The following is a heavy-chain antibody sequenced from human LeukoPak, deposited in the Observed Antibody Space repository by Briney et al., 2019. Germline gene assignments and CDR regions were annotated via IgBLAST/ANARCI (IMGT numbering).Heavy chain of an antibody. CDR1: GYTFTNYY. J-gene: IGHJ5*02. CDR2: INPNGGNT. V-gene: IGHV1-2*02. CDR3: ARLAAPPS. Sequence: ASVKISCKASGYTFTNYYLHWVRQAPGQGLEWMGWINPNGGNTNYAQKFQGRVTMTRDTSISTAYMELSSLRSDDTAVYYCARLAAPPSWGQGTLVTASS. D-gene: IGHD6-13*01.